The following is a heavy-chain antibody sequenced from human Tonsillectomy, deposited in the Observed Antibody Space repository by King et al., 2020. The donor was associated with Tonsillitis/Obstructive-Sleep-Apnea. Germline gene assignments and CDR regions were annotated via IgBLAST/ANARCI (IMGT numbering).Heavy chain of an antibody. V-gene: IGHV4-34*01. CDR2: IKHSGST. Sequence: VQLQQWGAGLLKPSETLSLTCAVYGGSFSGYYWTWIRQPPGKGLEWIGEIKHSGSTNYNPSPKSRVTISVDTSKKQFSLKLSSVTAADTAVYYCARGPYYDFWSGYIRSDHMDVWGKGTTVTVSS. J-gene: IGHJ6*03. CDR1: GGSFSGYY. D-gene: IGHD3-3*01. CDR3: ARGPYYDFWSGYIRSDHMDV.